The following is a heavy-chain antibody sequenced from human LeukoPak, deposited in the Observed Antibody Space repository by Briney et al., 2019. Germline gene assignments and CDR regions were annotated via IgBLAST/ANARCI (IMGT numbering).Heavy chain of an antibody. V-gene: IGHV3-30*02. CDR2: IRYDGSNK. Sequence: GGSLRLSCAASGFTFSSHGMPWVRPAPGKGLEWVAFIRYDGSNKYYEDSVKGRFTISRDNSRNTLYLQMNSLRAEDTAVYYCAKLHYDSSGYYSPDFDYWGQGTLVTVSS. CDR1: GFTFSSHG. CDR3: AKLHYDSSGYYSPDFDY. D-gene: IGHD3-22*01. J-gene: IGHJ4*02.